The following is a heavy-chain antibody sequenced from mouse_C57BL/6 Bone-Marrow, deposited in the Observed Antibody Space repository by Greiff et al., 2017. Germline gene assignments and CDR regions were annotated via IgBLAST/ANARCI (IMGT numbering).Heavy chain of an antibody. D-gene: IGHD2-3*01. Sequence: VKLQQSGAELVRPGASVKLSCKASGYTFTDYYINWVKQRPGQGLEWIGRIYPGSGNTYYNEKFKGKATLTAEKSSSTAYMQLSSLTSEDSAVYFWARKGWLLPIDYWGQGTTLTVSS. CDR2: IYPGSGNT. J-gene: IGHJ2*01. CDR3: ARKGWLLPIDY. CDR1: GYTFTDYY. V-gene: IGHV1-76*01.